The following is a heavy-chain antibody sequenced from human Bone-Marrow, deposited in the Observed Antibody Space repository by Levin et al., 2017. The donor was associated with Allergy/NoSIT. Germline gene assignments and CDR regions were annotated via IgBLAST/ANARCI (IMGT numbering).Heavy chain of an antibody. Sequence: GESLKISCAASGFTFSDYGMHWVRQAPGKGLEWVALIWSDGNNKYYADSVKGRFTISRDNSKNTLYLQMSNLSAEDTATYNCARVFDTYYMDIWGKGTTVTVSS. D-gene: IGHD3-22*01. J-gene: IGHJ6*03. CDR2: IWSDGNNK. CDR1: GFTFSDYG. CDR3: ARVFDTYYMDI. V-gene: IGHV3-33*01.